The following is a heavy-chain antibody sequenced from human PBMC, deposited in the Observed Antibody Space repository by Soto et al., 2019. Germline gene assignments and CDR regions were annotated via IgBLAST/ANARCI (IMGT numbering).Heavy chain of an antibody. Sequence: GESLKISCKGSGYSFTSYWIGWVRQMPGKGLEWMGIIYPGDSDTRYSLSFQGQVTISADKSISTAYLQWSSLKASDTAMYYCARRSGSYHSFYYYYGMDVWGQGTTVTVSS. J-gene: IGHJ6*02. V-gene: IGHV5-51*01. CDR3: ARRSGSYHSFYYYYGMDV. CDR2: IYPGDSDT. CDR1: GYSFTSYW. D-gene: IGHD1-26*01.